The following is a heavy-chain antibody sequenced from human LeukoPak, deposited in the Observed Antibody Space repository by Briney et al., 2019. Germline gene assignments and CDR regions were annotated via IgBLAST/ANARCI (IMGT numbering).Heavy chain of an antibody. V-gene: IGHV4-34*01. CDR1: GGSFSGYY. CDR2: INHSGTT. J-gene: IGHJ4*02. CDR3: ASSGSGSYYNFDY. Sequence: PSETLSLTCAVYGGSFSGYYWSWIRQPPGKGLEWIGEINHSGTTNYNPSLKSRATISLDTSKNQFSLKLSSVTAADTAVYYCASSGSGSYYNFDYWGQGTLVTVSS. D-gene: IGHD3-10*01.